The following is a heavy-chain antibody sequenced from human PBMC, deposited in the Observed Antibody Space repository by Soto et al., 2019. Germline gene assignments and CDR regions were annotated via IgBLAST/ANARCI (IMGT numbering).Heavy chain of an antibody. CDR2: INPNSGGT. Sequence: ASVKVSCKASGYTFTGYYMHWVRQVPGQGLEWMGWINPNSGGTNYAQKFQGWVTMTRDTSISTAYMELSRLRSDDTAVYYCARAPIAAPSAPSLYYYYGMDVWGQGTTVTVSS. V-gene: IGHV1-2*04. D-gene: IGHD6-13*01. CDR3: ARAPIAAPSAPSLYYYYGMDV. CDR1: GYTFTGYY. J-gene: IGHJ6*02.